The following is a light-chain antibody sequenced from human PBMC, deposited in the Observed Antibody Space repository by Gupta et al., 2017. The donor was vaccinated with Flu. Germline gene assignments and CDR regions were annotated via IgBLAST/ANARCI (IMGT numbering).Light chain of an antibody. CDR1: QNINYR. Sequence: GDRVTITCRASQNINYRLDWYQQQPGKAPKLLIYKASSLESGVPSRFSGRGSGTEFTLTISSLQPDDIATYYCQQYKSYSRAFGQGTRLEVK. CDR2: KAS. J-gene: IGKJ5*01. CDR3: QQYKSYSRA. V-gene: IGKV1-5*03.